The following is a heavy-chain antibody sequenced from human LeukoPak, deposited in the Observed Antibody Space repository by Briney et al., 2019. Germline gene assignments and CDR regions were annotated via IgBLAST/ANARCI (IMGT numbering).Heavy chain of an antibody. J-gene: IGHJ6*03. V-gene: IGHV4-4*07. CDR1: GGSISTYY. D-gene: IGHD6-6*01. CDR3: ARGGYSSSSNYYYYMDV. Sequence: KPSETLSLTCTVSGGSISTYYWSWIRQPAGKGLEWIGRIYTSGSTNYNPSLKSRVTMSLDTSKNQFSLKLSSVPAADTAVYYCARGGYSSSSNYYYYMDVWGKGTTVTVSS. CDR2: IYTSGST.